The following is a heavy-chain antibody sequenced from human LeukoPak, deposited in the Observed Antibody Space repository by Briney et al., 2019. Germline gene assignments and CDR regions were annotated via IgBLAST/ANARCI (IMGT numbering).Heavy chain of an antibody. CDR1: GYTFTGYY. Sequence: GASVKVSCKASGYTFTGYYMHWVRQAPGQGLEWMGWINPNSGDTNYAQKFQGRVTMTRDTSISTAYMELSRLRSDDTAVYYCARDGDTAGNFDYWGQGTLVTVSS. D-gene: IGHD5-18*01. CDR3: ARDGDTAGNFDY. CDR2: INPNSGDT. J-gene: IGHJ4*02. V-gene: IGHV1-2*02.